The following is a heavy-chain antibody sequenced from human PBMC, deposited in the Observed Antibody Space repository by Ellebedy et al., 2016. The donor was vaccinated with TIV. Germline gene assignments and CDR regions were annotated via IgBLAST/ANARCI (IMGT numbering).Heavy chain of an antibody. CDR3: ARGQATAGNLDS. J-gene: IGHJ4*02. CDR1: GGSINSYY. V-gene: IGHV4-59*06. D-gene: IGHD6-25*01. Sequence: SETLSLXXTVSGGSINSYYWTWIRQHPSKGLEWIGNSYYTGRTFYNPSLQTRITISVDTSQNQFSLNVTSVTAADTAIYYCARGQATAGNLDSWGQGTLVTVSS. CDR2: SYYTGRT.